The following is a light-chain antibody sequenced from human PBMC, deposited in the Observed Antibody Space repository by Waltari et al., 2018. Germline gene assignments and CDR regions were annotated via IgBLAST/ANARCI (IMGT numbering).Light chain of an antibody. CDR3: SSYTSISTSVV. CDR2: DVY. CDR1: SSDVGGYDF. J-gene: IGLJ2*01. V-gene: IGLV2-14*03. Sequence: QSALTQPASVSGSPGQSITISCPGTSSDVGGYDFVSWYQQYPGKAPKLVIYDVYYRPSGVSDRFSASKSGNTASLTISGLQTEDEADYYCSSYTSISTSVVFGGGTKLTVL.